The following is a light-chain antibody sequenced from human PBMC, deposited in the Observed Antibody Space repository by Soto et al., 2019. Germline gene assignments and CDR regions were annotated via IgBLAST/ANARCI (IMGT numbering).Light chain of an antibody. CDR1: SSNIGSNF. J-gene: IGLJ2*01. CDR3: GTWDTNRSAGV. CDR2: DNN. V-gene: IGLV1-51*01. Sequence: QSVLTQPPSVSAAPGQRVTISCSGSSSNIGSNFVAWYRQLPGTAPKLLIYDNNKRPSGIPDRFSGSRSGTSATLGITGLQTGDEADYYCGTWDTNRSAGVFGGGTKLTVL.